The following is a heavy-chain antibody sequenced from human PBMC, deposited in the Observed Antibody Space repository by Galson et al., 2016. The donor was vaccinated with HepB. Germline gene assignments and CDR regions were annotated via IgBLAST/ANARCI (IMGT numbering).Heavy chain of an antibody. V-gene: IGHV4-4*02. CDR2: IFHRGTI. J-gene: IGHJ4*02. D-gene: IGHD1-14*01. CDR3: AMQPGFYLGS. Sequence: GLEWIGEIFHRGTINYNPALKSRVTISLDESNNQFSLELNSVTAADTAVYYCAMQPGFYLGSWGQGTLVTVSS.